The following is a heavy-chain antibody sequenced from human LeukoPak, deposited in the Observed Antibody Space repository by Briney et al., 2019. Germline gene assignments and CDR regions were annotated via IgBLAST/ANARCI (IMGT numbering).Heavy chain of an antibody. CDR3: ASPYYGSGSYNWFDP. CDR1: GGSISSSSYY. V-gene: IGHV4-39*01. CDR2: IYYSGST. Sequence: PSETLSLTCTVSGGSISSSSYYWGWIRQPPGKGLEWIGSIYYSGSTYYNPSLKSRVTISVDTSKNQFSLKLSSVTAADTAVYYRASPYYGSGSYNWFDPWGQGTLVTVSS. D-gene: IGHD3-10*01. J-gene: IGHJ5*02.